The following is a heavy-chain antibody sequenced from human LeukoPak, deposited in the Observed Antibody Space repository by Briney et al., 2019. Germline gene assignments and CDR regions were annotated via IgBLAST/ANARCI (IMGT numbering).Heavy chain of an antibody. CDR1: CGSISSYY. CDR2: IHTSGST. D-gene: IGHD6-13*01. V-gene: IGHV4-4*07. J-gene: IGHJ4*02. Sequence: SETLSLTCTVACGSISSYYWRWIRQPARDLVQWIGLIHTSGSTDYNPSVGSRVTMSVDTSKNQFSLKLSSVTAADTAVYYCARGLAAAAHDYWGQGTLVTVSS. CDR3: ARGLAAAAHDY.